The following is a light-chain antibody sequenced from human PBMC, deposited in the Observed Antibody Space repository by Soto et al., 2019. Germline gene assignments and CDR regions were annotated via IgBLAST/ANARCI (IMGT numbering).Light chain of an antibody. CDR3: SSYTSSSTRV. Sequence: AERAFVSGCRSRWTTISYTGTSSDVGAYDFVSWYQQHPDKAPKLMIYEVSNRPSGVSNRFSGSKSVNTATLTISGLQAEDEADYYCSSYTSSSTRVFVTGTKVTVL. J-gene: IGLJ1*01. V-gene: IGLV2-14*03. CDR1: SSDVGAYDF. CDR2: EVS.